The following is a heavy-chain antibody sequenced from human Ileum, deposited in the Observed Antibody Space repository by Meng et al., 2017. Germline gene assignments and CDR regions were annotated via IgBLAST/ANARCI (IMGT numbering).Heavy chain of an antibody. CDR1: GFTFSHNA. V-gene: IGHV3-33*01. CDR3: AREGYWKGRPNDDHGMDV. J-gene: IGHJ6*02. D-gene: IGHD1-1*01. Sequence: GESLKISCEGSGFTFSHNAIHWVRQAPGKGLDWVAVLYYDGNNKYYADSVKGRFTISRDNSKTTAYLQMNSLRAEDTAVYYCAREGYWKGRPNDDHGMDVWGQGTTVTVSS. CDR2: LYYDGNNK.